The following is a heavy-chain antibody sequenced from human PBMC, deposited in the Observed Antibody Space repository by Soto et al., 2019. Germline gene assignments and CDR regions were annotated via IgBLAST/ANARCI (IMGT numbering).Heavy chain of an antibody. V-gene: IGHV4-39*01. Sequence: QLQLQESGPGLVKPSETLSLTCTVSGGSISSSSYYWGWIRQPPGKGLEWIGSIYYSGSTYYNPSLKSRVTISVDTSKNQFSLKLSSVTAADTAVYYCARHPERRYSSSWSYNWFDPWGQGTLVTVSS. CDR2: IYYSGST. CDR3: ARHPERRYSSSWSYNWFDP. J-gene: IGHJ5*02. D-gene: IGHD6-13*01. CDR1: GGSISSSSYY.